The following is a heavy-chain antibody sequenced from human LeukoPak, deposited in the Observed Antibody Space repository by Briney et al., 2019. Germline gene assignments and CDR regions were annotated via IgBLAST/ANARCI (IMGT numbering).Heavy chain of an antibody. Sequence: ASVKVSCKASGYTFTGYYMHWVRQAPGQGLEWMGWINPNSGGTNYAQKFQGRVTMTRDTSISTAYMELSRLRSDDTAVYYCARAPDSSGYYYYYYGMDVWGQGTTVTVSS. D-gene: IGHD3-22*01. CDR3: ARAPDSSGYYYYYYGMDV. CDR1: GYTFTGYY. J-gene: IGHJ6*02. CDR2: INPNSGGT. V-gene: IGHV1-2*02.